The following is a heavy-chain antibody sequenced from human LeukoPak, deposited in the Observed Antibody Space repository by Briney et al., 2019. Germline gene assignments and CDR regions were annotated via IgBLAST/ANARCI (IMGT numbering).Heavy chain of an antibody. CDR1: GDSISSSSYY. J-gene: IGHJ3*02. CDR2: IYYSGST. V-gene: IGHV4-39*07. Sequence: SETLSLTCTVSGDSISSSSYYWGWIRQPPGKGLEWIESIYYSGSTYYNPSLKSRVTISVDTSKNQFSLKLSSVTAADTAVYFCARGPYSYDSSGAFDIWGQGTMVTVSS. D-gene: IGHD3-22*01. CDR3: ARGPYSYDSSGAFDI.